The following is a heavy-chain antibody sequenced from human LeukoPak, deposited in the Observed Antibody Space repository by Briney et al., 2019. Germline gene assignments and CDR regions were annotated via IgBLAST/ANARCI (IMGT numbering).Heavy chain of an antibody. J-gene: IGHJ4*02. Sequence: GGSLRLSCAASGLTFDDYGMSWVRQAPGKGLEWVSGINWNGGSTGYADSVKGRFTISRDNAKNSLYLQMNSLRAEDTALYHCAKCRFGSFSTSCYYDYWGQGTLVTVSS. CDR3: AKCRFGSFSTSCYYDY. V-gene: IGHV3-20*01. D-gene: IGHD2-2*01. CDR1: GLTFDDYG. CDR2: INWNGGST.